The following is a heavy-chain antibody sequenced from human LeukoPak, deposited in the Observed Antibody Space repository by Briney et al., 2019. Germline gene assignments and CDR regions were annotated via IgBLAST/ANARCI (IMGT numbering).Heavy chain of an antibody. V-gene: IGHV4-59*01. J-gene: IGHJ4*02. CDR2: IYYSGST. Sequence: SETLSLTCTVSGGSISSYYWSWIRQPPGKELEWIGYIYYSGSTNYNPSLKSRVTISVDTSKNQFSLKLSSVTAADTAVYYCARGTSSSWSQTFDYWGQGTLVTVSS. CDR1: GGSISSYY. CDR3: ARGTSSSWSQTFDY. D-gene: IGHD6-13*01.